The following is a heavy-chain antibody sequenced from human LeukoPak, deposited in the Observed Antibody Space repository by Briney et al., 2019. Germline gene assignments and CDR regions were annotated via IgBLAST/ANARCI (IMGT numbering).Heavy chain of an antibody. D-gene: IGHD3-9*01. CDR1: GFTFSSYA. J-gene: IGHJ6*02. CDR2: ISYDGSNK. Sequence: PGGSLRLSCAASGFTFSSYAMHWVRQAPGKGLEWVALISYDGSNKYYADSVKGRFTISRDNSKNTLYLQMNSLRAEDTAVYYCAREPYYDILTYYYYYYGMDVWGQGTTVTVSS. CDR3: AREPYYDILTYYYYYYGMDV. V-gene: IGHV3-30*04.